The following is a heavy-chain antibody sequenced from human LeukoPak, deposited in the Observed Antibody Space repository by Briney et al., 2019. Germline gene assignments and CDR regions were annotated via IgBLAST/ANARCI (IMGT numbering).Heavy chain of an antibody. CDR2: INSDGSST. Sequence: PGGSLRLSCAASGFAFSNNWMHWVRQAPGKGLLWVSRINSDGSSTSYADSMKARFTISRDNAKNTLSLQMNSLRAEDTALYYCASSDWYAAFDIWGQGTMVTVSS. CDR3: ASSDWYAAFDI. J-gene: IGHJ3*02. V-gene: IGHV3-74*01. D-gene: IGHD3-9*01. CDR1: GFAFSNNW.